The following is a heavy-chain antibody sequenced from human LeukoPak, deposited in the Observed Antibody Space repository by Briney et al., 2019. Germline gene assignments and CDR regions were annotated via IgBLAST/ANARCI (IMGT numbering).Heavy chain of an antibody. CDR3: ARDQEYYYFWTY. CDR1: GYTFTSYY. V-gene: IGHV1-46*01. J-gene: IGHJ4*02. CDR2: INASGGST. D-gene: IGHD3-3*01. Sequence: GASVKVTCKSSGYTFTSYYMHWVRQPPAQGLEWVGIINASGGSTSYAQKCQGRVTMTRDTSTSTVYMELSSLRSEDTAVYYCARDQEYYYFWTYWGQGTLVTVSS.